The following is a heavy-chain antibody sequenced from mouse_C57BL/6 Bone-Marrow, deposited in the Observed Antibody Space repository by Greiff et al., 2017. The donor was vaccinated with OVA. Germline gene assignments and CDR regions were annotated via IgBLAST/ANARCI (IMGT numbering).Heavy chain of an antibody. Sequence: VQLQQSGAELVRPGASVKLSCTASGFNIKDDYMHWVKQRPEQGLEWIGWIDPENGDTEYASKFQGKATITADTSSNTAYLQLSSLTSEDTAVYYCTTPSPLWLRGGYYFDYWGQGTTLTVSS. CDR1: GFNIKDDY. CDR3: TTPSPLWLRGGYYFDY. V-gene: IGHV14-4*01. D-gene: IGHD2-2*01. CDR2: IDPENGDT. J-gene: IGHJ2*01.